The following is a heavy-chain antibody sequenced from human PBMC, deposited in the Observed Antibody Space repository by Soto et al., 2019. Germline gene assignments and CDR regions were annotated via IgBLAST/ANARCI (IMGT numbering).Heavy chain of an antibody. CDR1: GGTFSSYA. V-gene: IGHV1-69*01. CDR2: IIPIFGTT. D-gene: IGHD6-19*01. CDR3: AREHHLPEWLGTSFFDY. J-gene: IGHJ4*02. Sequence: QVQLVQSGAEVKKPGSSVKVSCKASGGTFSSYAISWVRQAPGQGLEWMGGIIPIFGTTNYAQKFQGRVTITADESTSTAYMELSSLRSEDTAVYYCAREHHLPEWLGTSFFDYWGQGTLVTVSS.